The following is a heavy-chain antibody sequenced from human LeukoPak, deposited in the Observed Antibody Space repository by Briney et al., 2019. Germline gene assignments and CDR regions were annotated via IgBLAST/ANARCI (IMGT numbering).Heavy chain of an antibody. V-gene: IGHV3-21*01. CDR2: ISSSSSYI. D-gene: IGHD3-10*01. J-gene: IGHJ6*03. CDR1: GFTFSSYS. CDR3: ARHAIYRTGSYGYYYYYYMDV. Sequence: PGGSLRLSCAASGFTFSSYSMNWVRQAPGKGLEWVSSISSSSSYIYYADSVKGRFTISRDNAKNSLYLQMNSLRVDDTAVYYCARHAIYRTGSYGYYYYYYMDVWGKGTTDTISS.